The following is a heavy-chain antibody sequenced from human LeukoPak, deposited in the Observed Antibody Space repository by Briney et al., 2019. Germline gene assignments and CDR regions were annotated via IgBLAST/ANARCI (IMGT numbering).Heavy chain of an antibody. CDR3: ARLLSGYGNYWFDP. J-gene: IGHJ5*02. V-gene: IGHV4-31*03. CDR1: GGSIGSAGHY. CDR2: IFYSGST. Sequence: SETLSLTCSVSGGSIGSAGHYWSWVRQRPGKGLEWIGHIFYSGSTYFNPSLKSRLTISVDTSKNQFSLTLSSVTAADTAVYYCARLLSGYGNYWFDPWGQGTLVTVSS. D-gene: IGHD5-12*01.